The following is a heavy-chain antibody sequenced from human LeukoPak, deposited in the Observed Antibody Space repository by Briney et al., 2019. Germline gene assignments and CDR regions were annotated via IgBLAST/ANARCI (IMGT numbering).Heavy chain of an antibody. CDR1: GFTFDDYA. J-gene: IGHJ4*02. D-gene: IGHD1-26*01. CDR3: TKDKGSGSFPYFDY. Sequence: PGGSLRLSCAASGFTFDDYAMHWVRQAPGKGLEWVSGISWNSGNIDYADSVKGRFTISRDNAKNSLYLQMNSLGAEDTALYYCTKDKGSGSFPYFDYWGQGTLVTVSS. V-gene: IGHV3-9*01. CDR2: ISWNSGNI.